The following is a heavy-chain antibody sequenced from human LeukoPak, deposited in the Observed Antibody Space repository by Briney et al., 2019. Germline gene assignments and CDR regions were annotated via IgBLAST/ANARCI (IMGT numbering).Heavy chain of an antibody. CDR1: GLTFSKSW. J-gene: IGHJ5*02. CDR3: AFSTNWAYWFDP. Sequence: PGGSLRLSCVASGLTFSKSWMSWLRQAPGKGLEWVANIRGDGGLKHYVDSVKGRFTIARDNAKNSLYMQMNSLRVEDTAVYYCAFSTNWAYWFDPWGQGTQVTVSS. CDR2: IRGDGGLK. D-gene: IGHD3-3*02. V-gene: IGHV3-7*05.